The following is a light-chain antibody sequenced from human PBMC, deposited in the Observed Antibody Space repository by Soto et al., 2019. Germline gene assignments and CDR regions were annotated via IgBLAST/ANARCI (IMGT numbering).Light chain of an antibody. CDR3: AAWDDSLNGRV. Sequence: QSVLTQPPSTSGIPGQRVTISCSGSSSNIGSNTVSWYQQLPGTAPKLLMYTNNERPSDVPDRFSASKSGTSASLALSGLQSEDEGDYYCAAWDDSLNGRVFGGGTQLTVL. CDR1: SSNIGSNT. J-gene: IGLJ3*02. V-gene: IGLV1-44*01. CDR2: TNN.